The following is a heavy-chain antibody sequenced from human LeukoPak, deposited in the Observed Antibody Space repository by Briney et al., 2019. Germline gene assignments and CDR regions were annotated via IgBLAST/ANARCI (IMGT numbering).Heavy chain of an antibody. CDR1: GDSVSNNIAT. Sequence: SQTLSLTCAISGDSVSNNIATWNWVRQSPSRGLEWLGRTYYRSRWGNDAISVKSRITINPDTSRSQFSLQLNSVTPEDTAVYYCVRDTDDYYWALDFWGQGTPVTVSS. V-gene: IGHV6-1*01. CDR3: VRDTDDYYWALDF. J-gene: IGHJ4*02. CDR2: TYYRSRWGN. D-gene: IGHD3-10*01.